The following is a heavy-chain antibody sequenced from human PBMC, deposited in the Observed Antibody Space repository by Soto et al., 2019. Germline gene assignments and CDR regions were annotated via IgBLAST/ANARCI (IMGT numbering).Heavy chain of an antibody. J-gene: IGHJ5*02. V-gene: IGHV2-5*02. CDR2: IYWDDDK. CDR3: AHSLDSSSLGWFDP. D-gene: IGHD6-13*01. Sequence: QITLKESGPTLVKPTQTLTLTCTFSGFSLSTSGVGVGWIRQPPGKALEWLALIYWDDDKRYSPSLKSRLTFTKTTLXNQVVLTMTNMDPVDTATYYCAHSLDSSSLGWFDPWGQGTLVTVSS. CDR1: GFSLSTSGVG.